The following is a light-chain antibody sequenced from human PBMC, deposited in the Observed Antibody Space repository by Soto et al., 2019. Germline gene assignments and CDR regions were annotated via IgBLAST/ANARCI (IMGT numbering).Light chain of an antibody. CDR2: DVG. CDR3: NSYREDHTRFYV. CDR1: RSDIVNYNY. Sequence: QSALTQPASVSGSPGQSITISCTGTRSDIVNYNYVSWYQHLPGKAPKLMIYDVGSRPSGVSSRFSGSKSGNTASLAISGLQAEDEADYYCNSYREDHTRFYVFGTGTKVTVL. J-gene: IGLJ1*01. V-gene: IGLV2-14*03.